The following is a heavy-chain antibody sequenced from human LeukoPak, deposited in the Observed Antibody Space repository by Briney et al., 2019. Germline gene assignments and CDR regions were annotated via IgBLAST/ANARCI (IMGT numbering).Heavy chain of an antibody. J-gene: IGHJ4*02. CDR1: GGTFSSYA. CDR3: ARGGYCSGGSCYPDY. D-gene: IGHD2-15*01. Sequence: SVKVSCKASGGTFSSYAISWVRQAPGQGLEWMGGIIPIFGTANYAQKFQGRVTITADESTSTAHMELSSLRSEDTAVYYCARGGYCSGGSCYPDYWGQGTLVTVSS. CDR2: IIPIFGTA. V-gene: IGHV1-69*13.